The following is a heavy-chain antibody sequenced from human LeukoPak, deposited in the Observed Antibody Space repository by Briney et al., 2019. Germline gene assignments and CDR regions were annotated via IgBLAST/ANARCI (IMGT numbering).Heavy chain of an antibody. CDR2: ISAYNGNT. CDR1: GYTFTSYG. D-gene: IGHD6-19*01. J-gene: IGHJ4*02. Sequence: ASVKVSCKASGYTFTSYGIRWVRQAPGQVLEWMGWISAYNGNTNYAQKLQGRVTMTTDTSTSTAYMELRSLRSDDTAVYYCARDRRSGWYPYWGQGTLVTVSS. CDR3: ARDRRSGWYPY. V-gene: IGHV1-18*01.